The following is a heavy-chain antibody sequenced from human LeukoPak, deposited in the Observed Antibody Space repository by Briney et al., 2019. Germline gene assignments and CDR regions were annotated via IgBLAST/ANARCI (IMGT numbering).Heavy chain of an antibody. V-gene: IGHV3-23*01. J-gene: IGHJ4*02. CDR1: GFTFSSYT. Sequence: GGSLRLSCAASGFTFSSYTVSWVRQAPGKGLEWVSGISGSGGRTYYADSVKGRFTISRDDSKNTLYLQMNSLRAEDTAVYYCAKGSVYDISTAYYLYYFDYWGQGTLATVSS. CDR3: AKGSVYDISTAYYLYYFDY. CDR2: ISGSGGRT. D-gene: IGHD3-9*01.